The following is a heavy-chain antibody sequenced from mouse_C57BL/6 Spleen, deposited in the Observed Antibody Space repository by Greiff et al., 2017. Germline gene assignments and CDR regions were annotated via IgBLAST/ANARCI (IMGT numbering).Heavy chain of an antibody. Sequence: VQLQQPGAELVRPGTSVKLSCKASGYTFTSYWMHWVKQRPGQGLEWIGVIDPSDSYTNYNQKFKGKATLTVDTSSSTAYMQLSSLTSEDSAVYYCARDYYYGSSYWYFDVWGTGTTVTVSS. CDR3: ARDYYYGSSYWYFDV. J-gene: IGHJ1*03. CDR2: IDPSDSYT. V-gene: IGHV1-59*01. CDR1: GYTFTSYW. D-gene: IGHD1-1*01.